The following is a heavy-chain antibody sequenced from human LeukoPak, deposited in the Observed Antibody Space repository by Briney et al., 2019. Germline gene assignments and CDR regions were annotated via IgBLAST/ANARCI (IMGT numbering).Heavy chain of an antibody. CDR2: ISGSGVST. V-gene: IGHV3-23*01. CDR3: AKSAGITMIVRDTFDI. Sequence: GGSLRLSCAASGFTFSSYVMSWVHQAPGKGLEWVSGISGSGVSTYYADSVKGRFTISRDNSKNTLYLQMNSLRAEDTAVYYCAKSAGITMIVRDTFDIWGQGTMVTVSS. CDR1: GFTFSSYV. D-gene: IGHD3-22*01. J-gene: IGHJ3*02.